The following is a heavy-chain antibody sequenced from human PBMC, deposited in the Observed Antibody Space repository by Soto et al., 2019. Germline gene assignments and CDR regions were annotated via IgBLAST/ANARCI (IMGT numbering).Heavy chain of an antibody. V-gene: IGHV1-2*02. CDR3: ARELGEAVAGIRDFDY. CDR2: INPNSGGT. CDR1: GYTFTGYY. Sequence: ASVKVSCKASGYTFTGYYMHWVRQAPGQGLEWMGWINPNSGGTNYAQTFQGRVTMTRDTSISTAYMELSRLRSDDTAVYYCARELGEAVAGIRDFDYWGQGTLVTVAS. J-gene: IGHJ4*02. D-gene: IGHD6-19*01.